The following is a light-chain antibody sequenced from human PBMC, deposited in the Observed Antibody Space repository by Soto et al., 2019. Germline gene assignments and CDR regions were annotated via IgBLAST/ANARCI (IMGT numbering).Light chain of an antibody. CDR2: GAS. Sequence: EIVMTHSPATLSVSPRETATLSCRASQSIGNNLAWYQQKPGQAPRLLIYGASTRATGIPARFSGGGSGTKFTLTISSLQSEDFAVYFCQQYNYWPRTFGQGTKVDIK. CDR3: QQYNYWPRT. CDR1: QSIGNN. J-gene: IGKJ1*01. V-gene: IGKV3-15*01.